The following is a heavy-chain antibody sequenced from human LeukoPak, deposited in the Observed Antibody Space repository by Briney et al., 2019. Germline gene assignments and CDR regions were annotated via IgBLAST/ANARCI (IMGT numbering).Heavy chain of an antibody. CDR1: GDSMTSYY. Sequence: ETLSLTCTVSGDSMTSYYWSWIRQPPGKGLEWIGNIYYSGTSNYNPSLRSRVTISEDTSKNQFSLELNSVTVADTAVYYCARHDQVSTSSPKFNDAFDIWGQGTMVTVSS. J-gene: IGHJ3*02. CDR2: IYYSGTS. V-gene: IGHV4-59*08. D-gene: IGHD2-2*01. CDR3: ARHDQVSTSSPKFNDAFDI.